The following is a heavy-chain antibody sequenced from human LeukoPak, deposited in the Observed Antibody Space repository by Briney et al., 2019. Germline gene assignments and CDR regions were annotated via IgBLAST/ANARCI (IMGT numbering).Heavy chain of an antibody. J-gene: IGHJ3*02. CDR3: ARLRAGGIAVAGTSRGGAFDI. D-gene: IGHD6-19*01. V-gene: IGHV4-39*01. Sequence: SETLSLTCTVSGGSISSSSYSWGWIRQPPGKGLEWIGSIYYSGSTYYNPSLKSRVTISVDTSKNQFSLKLSSVTAADTAVYYCARLRAGGIAVAGTSRGGAFDIWGQGTMVTVSS. CDR2: IYYSGST. CDR1: GGSISSSSYS.